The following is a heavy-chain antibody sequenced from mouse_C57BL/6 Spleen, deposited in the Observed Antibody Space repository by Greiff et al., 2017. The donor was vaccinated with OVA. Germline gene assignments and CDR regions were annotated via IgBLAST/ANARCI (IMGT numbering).Heavy chain of an antibody. CDR3: TRRILRYDFDY. Sequence: LQQSGGGLVQPGGSMKLSCAASGFTFSDAWMDWVRQSPEKGLEWVAEIRNKANNHATYYAESVKGRFTISRDDSKSSVYLQMNSLRAEDTGIYYCTRRILRYDFDYWGQGTTLTVSS. CDR2: IRNKANNHAT. J-gene: IGHJ2*01. V-gene: IGHV6-6*01. CDR1: GFTFSDAW. D-gene: IGHD1-1*01.